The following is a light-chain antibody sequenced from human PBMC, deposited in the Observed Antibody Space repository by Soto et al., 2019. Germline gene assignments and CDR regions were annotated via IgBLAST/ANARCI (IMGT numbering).Light chain of an antibody. Sequence: QSALTQPASLSGSPGQSITISCTGTSSDVGGYIYVSWYQQHPGKAPKLMIYDVSNRPSGVSNRFSGSKSGNTASLTISGLQAEDEADYYCSSYTSSSTYVFGTGTKVTVL. CDR3: SSYTSSSTYV. V-gene: IGLV2-14*03. J-gene: IGLJ1*01. CDR2: DVS. CDR1: SSDVGGYIY.